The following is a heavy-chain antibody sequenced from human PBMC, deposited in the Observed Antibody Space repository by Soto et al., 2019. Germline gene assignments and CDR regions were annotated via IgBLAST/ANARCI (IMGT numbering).Heavy chain of an antibody. J-gene: IGHJ1*01. Sequence: EVQLLESGGGLVQPGGSLRLSCAASGFTFSSYAMSWVRQAPGKGLEWVSAISGSGGSTYYADSVKGRFTISRDNSKHTLYLQMNSLRAEDTAVYYCAKLGMRFLEWEEYFQHWGPGTLVTVSS. CDR2: ISGSGGST. CDR3: AKLGMRFLEWEEYFQH. D-gene: IGHD3-3*01. CDR1: GFTFSSYA. V-gene: IGHV3-23*01.